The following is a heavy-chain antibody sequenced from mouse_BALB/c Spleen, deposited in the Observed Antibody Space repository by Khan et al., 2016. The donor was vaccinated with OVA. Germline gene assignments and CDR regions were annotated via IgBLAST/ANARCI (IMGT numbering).Heavy chain of an antibody. V-gene: IGHV1S41*01. J-gene: IGHJ4*01. CDR2: IAPASDST. CDR1: GYTFTSYW. D-gene: IGHD1-1*01. Sequence: DLIKPGASVKLSCKASGYTFTSYWINWIKQRPGQALEWLGRIAPASDSTSYTAFLTSQATLTVDTSSSTSYIQFRSLSSEDSAVYYCARTSYYCRRLYVMDYWGQGTSVTVSS. CDR3: ARTSYYCRRLYVMDY.